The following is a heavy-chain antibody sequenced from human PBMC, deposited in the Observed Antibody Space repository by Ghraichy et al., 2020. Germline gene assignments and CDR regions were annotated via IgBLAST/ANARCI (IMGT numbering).Heavy chain of an antibody. CDR1: RYTFTTYY. CDR3: ARAAWTHLSFEYFQY. D-gene: IGHD5-18*01. J-gene: IGHJ1*01. CDR2: IHPSYGRT. V-gene: IGHV1-46*03. Sequence: ASVKVSCQASRYTFTTYYMHWVRQAPGQGLEWMGLIHPSYGRTSYAQKFQGRVTITTDTSASTVDMELSSLSSEDTAVYYCARAAWTHLSFEYFQYWGQGTLVTVSS.